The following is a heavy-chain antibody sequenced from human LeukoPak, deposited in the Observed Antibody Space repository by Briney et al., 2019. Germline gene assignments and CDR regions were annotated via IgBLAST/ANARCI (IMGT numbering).Heavy chain of an antibody. D-gene: IGHD3-22*01. J-gene: IGHJ5*02. Sequence: SETLSLTCTVSGGSISSGDYYWSWIRQPPGKGLEWIGYIYYSGSTYYNPSLKSRVTISVDTSKNQFSLKLSSVTAADTAVYYCARGFSYHNNWFDPWGQGTLVTVSS. CDR3: ARGFSYHNNWFDP. V-gene: IGHV4-30-4*02. CDR2: IYYSGST. CDR1: GGSISSGDYY.